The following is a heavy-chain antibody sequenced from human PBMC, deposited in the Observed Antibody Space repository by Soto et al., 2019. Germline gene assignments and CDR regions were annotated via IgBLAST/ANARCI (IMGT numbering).Heavy chain of an antibody. D-gene: IGHD3-10*01. V-gene: IGHV3-21*02. CDR2: ITTTSSYI. Sequence: EVQLVESGGGLVEPGGSLRLSCAASGFTFSTYDMNWVRQAPGKGLEWVSSITTTSSYIYYAASVRGRFTISRDNAKNSLYLQMSSLRAEDTAVYYCVRVGSHGKPLRGSYFDPWGQGTLVTVSS. CDR3: VRVGSHGKPLRGSYFDP. J-gene: IGHJ5*02. CDR1: GFTFSTYD.